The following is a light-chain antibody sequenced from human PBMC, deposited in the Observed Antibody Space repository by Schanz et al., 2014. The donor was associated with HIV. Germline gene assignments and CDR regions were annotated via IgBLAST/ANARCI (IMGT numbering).Light chain of an antibody. V-gene: IGKV3-15*01. CDR1: QGVSSY. J-gene: IGKJ1*01. CDR2: GAS. Sequence: EIVMTQSPATLSVSPGERATLSCRASQGVSSYLAWYQQKPGQAPRLLIYGASTRATGIPARFSGSGSGTEFPLIISSLQAEDFAVYYYQQYNSWPRTFGQGTKVEIK. CDR3: QQYNSWPRT.